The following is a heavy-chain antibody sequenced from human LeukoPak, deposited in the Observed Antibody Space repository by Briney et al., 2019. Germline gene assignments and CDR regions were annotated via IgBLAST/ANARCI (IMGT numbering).Heavy chain of an antibody. D-gene: IGHD4-17*01. CDR1: GLTLSRSW. CDR2: IKEDESEK. Sequence: GGSLRLSCAGSGLTLSRSWMSWVRQAPGKGLQWVANIKEDESEKDYVDSVKGRFTISRDDAKNSLDLQMNSLRVEDTAVYYCARGHDYGDPPPLDYWGQGTLVTVSS. V-gene: IGHV3-7*03. J-gene: IGHJ4*02. CDR3: ARGHDYGDPPPLDY.